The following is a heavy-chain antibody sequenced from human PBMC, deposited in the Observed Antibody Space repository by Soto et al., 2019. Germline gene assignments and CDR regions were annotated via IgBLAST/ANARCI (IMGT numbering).Heavy chain of an antibody. CDR3: AKGGTVTRNIYLDY. D-gene: IGHD4-17*01. J-gene: IGHJ4*02. Sequence: QAPGKGLEWVSAISGSGGSTYYADSVKGRFTISRDNSKNTLYLQMNSLRAEDTAVYYCAKGGTVTRNIYLDYWCRVTLVTVSS. V-gene: IGHV3-23*01. CDR2: ISGSGGST.